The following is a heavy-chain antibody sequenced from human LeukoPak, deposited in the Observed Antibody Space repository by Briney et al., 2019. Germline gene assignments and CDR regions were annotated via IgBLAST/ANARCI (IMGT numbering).Heavy chain of an antibody. CDR2: INSDGINT. J-gene: IGHJ5*02. CDR1: GFTFDYYT. Sequence: GGSLRLSCAASGFTFDYYTMYWVRQGPGKGLVWVSRINSDGINTSYADSVKGRFTISRDNAKNTLNLQMNSLRAEDTAVYYCARDLGQYYDTSDNWFDPWGQGTLVTVSS. CDR3: ARDLGQYYDTSDNWFDP. D-gene: IGHD3-22*01. V-gene: IGHV3-74*01.